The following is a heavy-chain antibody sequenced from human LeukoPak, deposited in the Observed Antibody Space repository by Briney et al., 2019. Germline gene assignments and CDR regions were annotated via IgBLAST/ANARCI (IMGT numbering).Heavy chain of an antibody. CDR3: ANGGSYYDFWSGYCYFDY. CDR2: INHSGST. V-gene: IGHV4-34*01. Sequence: KASETLSLTCAVYGGSFSGYYWSWIRQPPGKGLEWIGEINHSGSTNYNPSLKSRVTISVDTSKNQFSLKLSSVTAADTAVYYCANGGSYYDFWSGYCYFDYWGQGTPVTVSS. J-gene: IGHJ4*02. D-gene: IGHD3-3*01. CDR1: GGSFSGYY.